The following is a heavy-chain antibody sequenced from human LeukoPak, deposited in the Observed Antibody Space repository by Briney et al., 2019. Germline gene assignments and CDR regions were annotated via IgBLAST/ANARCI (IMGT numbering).Heavy chain of an antibody. CDR3: AAAGIAVAGTDY. D-gene: IGHD6-19*01. CDR2: IVVGSGNT. J-gene: IGHJ4*02. V-gene: IGHV1-58*01. Sequence: SVKVSCKASGFTFTSSAVQWVRQARGQRLEWIGWIVVGSGNTNYAQKFQERVTITRDMSTSTAYMELSSLRSEDTAVYYCAAAGIAVAGTDYWGQGTLVTVSS. CDR1: GFTFTSSA.